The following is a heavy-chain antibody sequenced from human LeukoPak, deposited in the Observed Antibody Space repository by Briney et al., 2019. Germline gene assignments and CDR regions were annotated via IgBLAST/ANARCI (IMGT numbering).Heavy chain of an antibody. J-gene: IGHJ4*02. Sequence: GASVKVSCKASGYTFTSYYMHWVRQAPGQGLEWMGIINPSGGSTSYAQKFQGRVTMTRDMSTSTVYVELSSLRSEDTAVYYCARDSSPYYYDSSGPIDYWGQGTLVTVSS. CDR2: INPSGGST. V-gene: IGHV1-46*01. D-gene: IGHD3-22*01. CDR3: ARDSSPYYYDSSGPIDY. CDR1: GYTFTSYY.